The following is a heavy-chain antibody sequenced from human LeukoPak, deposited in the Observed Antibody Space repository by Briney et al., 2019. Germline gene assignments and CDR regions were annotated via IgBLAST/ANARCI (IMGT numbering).Heavy chain of an antibody. J-gene: IGHJ4*02. Sequence: GGSLRLSCAVSGFTVSGNYMSWVRQAPGKGLEWVSLIYSGGTTHYADSVKGRFTISRDNSKNTLYLQMNSLRAEDTAVYYCAREVGAKGLDYWGQGTLVTVSS. D-gene: IGHD1-26*01. V-gene: IGHV3-53*01. CDR2: IYSGGTT. CDR3: AREVGAKGLDY. CDR1: GFTVSGNY.